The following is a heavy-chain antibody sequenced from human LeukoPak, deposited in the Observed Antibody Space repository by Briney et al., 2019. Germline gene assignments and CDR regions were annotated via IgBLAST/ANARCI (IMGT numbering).Heavy chain of an antibody. Sequence: GASVKVSCKASGGTFSSYTISWVRQAPGQGLEWMGRIIPILGIANYAQKFQGRVTITADKSTSTAYMELSSLRSEDMAVYYCARDSPDTSTGYYYWGQGTLVTVSS. V-gene: IGHV1-69*04. D-gene: IGHD3-22*01. CDR3: ARDSPDTSTGYYY. CDR1: GGTFSSYT. CDR2: IIPILGIA. J-gene: IGHJ4*02.